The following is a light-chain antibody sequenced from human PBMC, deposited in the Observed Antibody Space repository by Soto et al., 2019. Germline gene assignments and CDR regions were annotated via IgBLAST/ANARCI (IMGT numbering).Light chain of an antibody. J-gene: IGKJ1*01. CDR3: QHYNSYSEP. V-gene: IGKV1-5*03. CDR2: KAS. CDR1: QTISSW. Sequence: DIQMTQSPSTLSGSVGDRVTITCLASQTISSWLAWYQQKPGKAPKLLIYKASTLKSGVPSRFSGSGSGTEFTLTISSLQPDDFATYYCQHYNSYSEPFGQGTKVDI.